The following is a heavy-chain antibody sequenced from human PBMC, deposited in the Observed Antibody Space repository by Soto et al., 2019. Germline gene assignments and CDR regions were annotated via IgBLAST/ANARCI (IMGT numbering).Heavy chain of an antibody. Sequence: QITLKESGPTLVKPTQTLTLTCTFSGFSLSTRGVGVGWIRQPPGKALEWLALIYWDDDKRYSPSLKSRLTISKDTSENTVVLTVTNMDPVDTATYFCAHNEMDDYGEYTYYFDYWGQGTLVTVSS. D-gene: IGHD4-17*01. CDR2: IYWDDDK. CDR3: AHNEMDDYGEYTYYFDY. J-gene: IGHJ4*02. CDR1: GFSLSTRGVG. V-gene: IGHV2-5*02.